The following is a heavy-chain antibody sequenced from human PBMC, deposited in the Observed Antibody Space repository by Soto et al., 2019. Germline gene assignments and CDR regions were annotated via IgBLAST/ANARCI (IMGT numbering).Heavy chain of an antibody. CDR1: GYTFTSYD. CDR3: ASSVRFLEWLSFGNAFDI. V-gene: IGHV1-8*01. J-gene: IGHJ3*02. Sequence: ASVKVSCKASGYTFTSYDINWVRQATGQGLEWMGWMNPNSGNTGYAQKFQGRVTMTRNTSISTAYMELSSLRSEDTAVYYCASSVRFLEWLSFGNAFDIWGQGTMVTAS. D-gene: IGHD3-3*01. CDR2: MNPNSGNT.